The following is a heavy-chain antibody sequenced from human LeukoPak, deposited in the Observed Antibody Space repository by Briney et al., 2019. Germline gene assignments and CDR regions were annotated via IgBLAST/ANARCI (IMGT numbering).Heavy chain of an antibody. CDR3: ASHKAYRAFDV. CDR2: IYSGGST. V-gene: IGHV3-66*02. CDR1: DFTVSSNY. Sequence: GGSLRLSCAASDFTVSSNYMSWVRQAPGKGLEWVSTIYSGGSTYYADSVKGRFTISRDNSKNTLYLQMNSLRAGYTAVYYCASHKAYRAFDVWGQGTMVIVSS. J-gene: IGHJ3*01. D-gene: IGHD3-16*01.